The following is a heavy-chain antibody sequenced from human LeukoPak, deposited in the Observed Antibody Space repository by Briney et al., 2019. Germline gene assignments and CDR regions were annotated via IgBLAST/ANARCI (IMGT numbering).Heavy chain of an antibody. V-gene: IGHV7-4-1*02. CDR3: ARELCVRGSGSYCPFDY. CDR2: INTNTGNP. Sequence: ASVKVSCKASGYTFTSYAMNWVRQAPGQGLEWMGWINTNTGNPTYGQGFTGRFVFSLDTSVSTAYLQISSLKAEDTAVYYCARELCVRGSGSYCPFDYWGRGTLVTVSS. J-gene: IGHJ4*02. CDR1: GYTFTSYA. D-gene: IGHD3-10*01.